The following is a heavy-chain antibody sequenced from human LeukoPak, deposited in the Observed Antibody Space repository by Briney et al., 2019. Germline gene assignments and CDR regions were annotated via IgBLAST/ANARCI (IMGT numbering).Heavy chain of an antibody. D-gene: IGHD3-10*01. CDR1: GFTFSSYS. CDR2: ISSSSSYI. J-gene: IGHJ6*02. CDR3: ARHYGSGSYYNYGMDV. V-gene: IGHV3-21*01. Sequence: GGSLRLSCAASGFTFSSYSMNWVRQAPGKELEWVSSISSSSSYIYYADSVKGRFTISRDNAKNSLYLQMNSLRAEDTAVYYCARHYGSGSYYNYGMDVWGQGTTVTVSS.